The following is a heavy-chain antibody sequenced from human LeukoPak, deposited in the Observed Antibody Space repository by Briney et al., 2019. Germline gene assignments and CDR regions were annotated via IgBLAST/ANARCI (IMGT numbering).Heavy chain of an antibody. CDR3: ARGRGSFGY. J-gene: IGHJ4*02. CDR1: GGSISSNNYY. Sequence: SETLSLTCTVSGGSISSNNYYWSWIRQPAGKGLEWIGRIYTSGNTTYNPSLKSRVTISVDTSKNHFSLKLSSVTAADTAVYYCARGRGSFGYWGQGTLVTVSS. V-gene: IGHV4-61*02. CDR2: IYTSGNT. D-gene: IGHD3-10*01.